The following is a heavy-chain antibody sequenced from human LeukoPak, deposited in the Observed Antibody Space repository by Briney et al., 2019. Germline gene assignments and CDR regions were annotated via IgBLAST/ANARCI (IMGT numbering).Heavy chain of an antibody. J-gene: IGHJ3*02. CDR1: GYTFTNYA. CDR3: ARDSWELRGAFDI. V-gene: IGHV7-4-1*02. Sequence: ASVKVSCKASGYTFTNYAMNWVRQAPGQGLEWMGWIHPSTGNPTYARGFTGRFVFSLDTSVSTTYLQISSLKAEDTAVYYCARDSWELRGAFDIWGQGTMVTVSS. D-gene: IGHD1-26*01. CDR2: IHPSTGNP.